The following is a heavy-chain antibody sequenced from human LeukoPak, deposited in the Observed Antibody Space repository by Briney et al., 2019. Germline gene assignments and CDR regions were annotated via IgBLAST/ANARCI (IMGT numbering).Heavy chain of an antibody. Sequence: QPGRSLRLSCAASGFTFDDYAMHWVRQAPGKGLEWVSGISWNSGSIGYADSVKGRFTISRDNAKNSLYLQMNSLRAEDTALYYCAKDIAAYHYDSSGYPDYWGQGTLVTVSS. CDR1: GFTFDDYA. CDR3: AKDIAAYHYDSSGYPDY. D-gene: IGHD3-22*01. J-gene: IGHJ4*02. V-gene: IGHV3-9*01. CDR2: ISWNSGSI.